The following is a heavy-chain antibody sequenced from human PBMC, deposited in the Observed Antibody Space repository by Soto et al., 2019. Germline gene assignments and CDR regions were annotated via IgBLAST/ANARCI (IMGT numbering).Heavy chain of an antibody. CDR2: IYHSGST. D-gene: IGHD6-19*01. CDR3: ARDGSSGYSSGWTDYYYYYGMDV. V-gene: IGHV4-4*02. J-gene: IGHJ6*02. CDR1: GGSRIIGYYG. Sequence: LETLPLTCSVSGGSRIIGYYGWSWIRKPPGKGLEWIGEIYHSGSTNYNPSLKSRVTISVDKSKNQFSLKLSSVTAADTAVYYCARDGSSGYSSGWTDYYYYYGMDVWGQGTTVTVSS.